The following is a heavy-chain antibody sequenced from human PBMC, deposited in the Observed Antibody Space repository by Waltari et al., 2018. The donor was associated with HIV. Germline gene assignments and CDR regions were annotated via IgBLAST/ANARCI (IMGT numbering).Heavy chain of an antibody. J-gene: IGHJ4*02. CDR1: RFTFSSYA. CDR2: ISYYGDNK. CDR3: AKGASGWSPGY. D-gene: IGHD6-19*01. Sequence: SGGGVVQPGRSLRLSCAASRFTFSSYAMHWVRQAPGKGLEWVAVISYYGDNKYYADSVKGRFTISRDNSKNTLYLQMNSLRAEDTAVYYCAKGASGWSPGYWGQGTLVTVSS. V-gene: IGHV3-30*18.